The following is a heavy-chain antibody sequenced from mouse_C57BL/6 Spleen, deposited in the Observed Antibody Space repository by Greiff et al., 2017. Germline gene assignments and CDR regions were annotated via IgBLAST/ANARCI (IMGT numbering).Heavy chain of an antibody. CDR2: IDPSDSET. V-gene: IGHV1-52*01. J-gene: IGHJ1*03. Sequence: QVQLQQPGAELVRPGSSVKLSCKASGYTFTSYWMHWVKQRPIQGLEWIGNIDPSDSETHYNQKFKDKATLTVDKSSSTAYMQLSSLTSEDYAVYYCASDRGMVTTWYFDVWGTGTTVTVSS. CDR1: GYTFTSYW. D-gene: IGHD2-2*01. CDR3: ASDRGMVTTWYFDV.